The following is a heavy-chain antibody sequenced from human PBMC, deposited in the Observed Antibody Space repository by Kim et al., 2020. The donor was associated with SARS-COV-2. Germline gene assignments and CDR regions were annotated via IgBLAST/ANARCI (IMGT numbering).Heavy chain of an antibody. Sequence: GESLKISCKGSGYSFTSYWIGWVRQMPGKGLEWMGIIYPGDSDTRYSLSFQGQVTISADKSISTAYLQWSSLKASDPAMYYCARLSESYGNYYYSALDVWGQGTTVTVSS. J-gene: IGHJ6*02. V-gene: IGHV5-51*01. D-gene: IGHD3-16*01. CDR1: GYSFTSYW. CDR2: IYPGDSDT. CDR3: ARLSESYGNYYYSALDV.